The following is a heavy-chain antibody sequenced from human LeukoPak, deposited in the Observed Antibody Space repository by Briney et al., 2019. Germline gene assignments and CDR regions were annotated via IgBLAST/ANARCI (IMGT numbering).Heavy chain of an antibody. J-gene: IGHJ3*02. D-gene: IGHD3-3*01. CDR2: ISSSSSYI. Sequence: GGSLRLSCAASGFSFSSYSMNWVRQAPGKGLEWVSSISSSSSYIYYADSVKGRFTISRDNAKNSVYLQMNSLRAEDTAVYYCAREKARITIFGVVIEDAFDIWGQGTMVTVSS. V-gene: IGHV3-21*01. CDR3: AREKARITIFGVVIEDAFDI. CDR1: GFSFSSYS.